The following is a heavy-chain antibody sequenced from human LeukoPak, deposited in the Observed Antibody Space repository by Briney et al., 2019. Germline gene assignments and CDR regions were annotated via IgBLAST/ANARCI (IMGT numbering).Heavy chain of an antibody. V-gene: IGHV1-2*02. D-gene: IGHD2-21*02. CDR2: INPNSGGT. Sequence: GASVKVSCKASGYTFTGYYMHWVRQAPGQGLEWMGWINPNSGGTNYAQKFQGRVTMTRDTSISTAYMELSRLRSDDTAVCYCARDSTISGGDYPKYYFDYWGQGTLVTVSS. CDR3: ARDSTISGGDYPKYYFDY. J-gene: IGHJ4*02. CDR1: GYTFTGYY.